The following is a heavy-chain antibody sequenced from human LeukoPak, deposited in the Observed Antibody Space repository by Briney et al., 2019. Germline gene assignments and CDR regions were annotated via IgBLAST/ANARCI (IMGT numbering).Heavy chain of an antibody. V-gene: IGHV1-3*01. D-gene: IGHD4-17*01. Sequence: ASVKVSCKASGYTLTSYAMHWVRQAPGQRLEWMGWINAGNGNTKYSQKFQGRVTITRDTSATTAYMELSNLRSEDTAVYYCARSSGDYFFDYWGQGTLVTVST. CDR2: INAGNGNT. J-gene: IGHJ4*02. CDR3: ARSSGDYFFDY. CDR1: GYTLTSYA.